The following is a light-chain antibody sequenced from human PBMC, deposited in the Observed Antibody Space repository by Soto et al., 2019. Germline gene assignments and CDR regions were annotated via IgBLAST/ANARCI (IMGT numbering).Light chain of an antibody. CDR1: SSDVGGYNY. V-gene: IGLV2-14*01. Sequence: QSALTQPASVSGSPGQSITISCTGTSSDVGGYNYVSWYQQHPGKAPKLMIYEVSNRPSGVSNLLSGSRSGNTVSLTISALQAEDEGDYYCISYTSTSTLGVFGTGTKLTV. CDR3: ISYTSTSTLGV. J-gene: IGLJ1*01. CDR2: EVS.